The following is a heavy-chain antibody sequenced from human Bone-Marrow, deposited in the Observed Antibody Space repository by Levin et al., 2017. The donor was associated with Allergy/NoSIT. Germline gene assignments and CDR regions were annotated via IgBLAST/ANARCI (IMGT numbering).Heavy chain of an antibody. CDR2: IFYNGNT. V-gene: IGHV4-61*01. J-gene: IGHJ5*02. CDR3: AREMFGYCTGDSCRGSYNWFDP. Sequence: PSETLSLTCTVSGDSLSSGTYYWSWIRQPPGKGLEWIGYIFYNGNTNYNPSLESRVTISVDTSKNQFFLKMTSVTAADTAVYYCAREMFGYCTGDSCRGSYNWFDPWGQGALVTVSS. CDR1: GDSLSSGTYY. D-gene: IGHD2-8*02.